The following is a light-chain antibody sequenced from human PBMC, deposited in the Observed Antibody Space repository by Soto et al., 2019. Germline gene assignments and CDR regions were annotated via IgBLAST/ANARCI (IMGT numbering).Light chain of an antibody. J-gene: IGKJ2*01. Sequence: EIVMTQSPATLSVSPGERATLSCRASQSVSSNLAWYQQKPGQAPRLLIYGASTRATGIPAGFSGSRSGTEFTLTISSLQSEDFAVYYCQQYNNWPYTFGQGTKLEIK. CDR1: QSVSSN. V-gene: IGKV3-15*01. CDR2: GAS. CDR3: QQYNNWPYT.